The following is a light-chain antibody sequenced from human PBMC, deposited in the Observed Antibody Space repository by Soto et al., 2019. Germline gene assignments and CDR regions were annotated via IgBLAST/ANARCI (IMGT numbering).Light chain of an antibody. CDR3: QQSYSTPPA. V-gene: IGKV1-39*01. CDR2: AAS. CDR1: QSISSY. J-gene: IGKJ4*01. Sequence: DIQMTQSPSSLSASVGDRVTITCRASQSISSYLNWYQQKPGKAPNLLIYAASSLQSGVPSRFSGSGSGTDFTLTISSLQPEDFAPYYCQQSYSTPPAFGLGTKVEIK.